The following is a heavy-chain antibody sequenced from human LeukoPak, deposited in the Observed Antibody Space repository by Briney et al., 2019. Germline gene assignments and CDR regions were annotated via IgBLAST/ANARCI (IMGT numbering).Heavy chain of an antibody. Sequence: GGSLRLSCAASGFTFSSYSMNWVRQAPGKGLEWVSSISSSSSYIYYADSVKGRFTISRDNAKNSLYLQMNSLRAEDTAVYYCAAVAAFYYYYGMAVWGQGTTVTVSS. J-gene: IGHJ6*02. CDR3: AAVAAFYYYYGMAV. V-gene: IGHV3-21*01. CDR2: ISSSSSYI. D-gene: IGHD2-15*01. CDR1: GFTFSSYS.